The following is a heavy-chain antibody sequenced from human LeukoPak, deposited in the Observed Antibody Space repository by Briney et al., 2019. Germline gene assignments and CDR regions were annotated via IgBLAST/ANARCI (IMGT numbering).Heavy chain of an antibody. J-gene: IGHJ4*02. CDR3: AKDGYVSWAYQLSHFDY. V-gene: IGHV3-23*01. D-gene: IGHD2-2*03. Sequence: GGSLRLSCAASGFTFSDYYMSWIRQAPGKGLEWVSAISNSGGSTYYADSVKGRFTISRDNSKNTVYLQMNSLRAEDTAVYYCAKDGYVSWAYQLSHFDYWGQGTLVTVSS. CDR1: GFTFSDYY. CDR2: ISNSGGST.